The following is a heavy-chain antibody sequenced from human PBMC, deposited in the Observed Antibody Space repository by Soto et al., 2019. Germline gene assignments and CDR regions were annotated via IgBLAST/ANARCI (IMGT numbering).Heavy chain of an antibody. CDR3: ARGDTSIPGDLSRENGLDV. J-gene: IGHJ6*02. CDR2: ITSSTRAT. Sequence: DAQLVESGGGLVQPGGSLRLSCEASGFTLNSYEVNSVRQDPGKGLEWISYITSSTRATYYADSVKVRFTNSRDNARNSVYLHMNSLRVEDTAIYYCARGDTSIPGDLSRENGLDVWGQGTTVTVSS. CDR1: GFTLNSYE. D-gene: IGHD3-10*01. V-gene: IGHV3-48*03.